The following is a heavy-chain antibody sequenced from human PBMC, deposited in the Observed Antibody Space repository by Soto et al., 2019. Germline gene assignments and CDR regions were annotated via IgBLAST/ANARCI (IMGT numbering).Heavy chain of an antibody. D-gene: IGHD3-10*01. Sequence: EVQLLESGGGLVQPGGSLRLSCVASGFTFSTYPMTWVRQAPGKGLDWVSAISSSGGDTYYADSVKGRFTMFRDNSKSTLYLQRNGLSAEDTAVYYCARLTPYSSGSYSHYWGQGTLVTVSS. CDR2: ISSSGGDT. J-gene: IGHJ4*02. CDR3: ARLTPYSSGSYSHY. V-gene: IGHV3-23*01. CDR1: GFTFSTYP.